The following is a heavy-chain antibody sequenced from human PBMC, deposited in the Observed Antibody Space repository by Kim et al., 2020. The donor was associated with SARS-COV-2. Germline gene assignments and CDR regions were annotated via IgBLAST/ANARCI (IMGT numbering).Heavy chain of an antibody. V-gene: IGHV3-7*03. J-gene: IGHJ4*02. CDR2: HDGSEE. CDR3: ARDIKDY. Sequence: HDGSEEFYVDSGRGRFTISRDNAKNSLDLQMSSLRAEDTAVYYWARDIKDYWGQGVLVTVSS.